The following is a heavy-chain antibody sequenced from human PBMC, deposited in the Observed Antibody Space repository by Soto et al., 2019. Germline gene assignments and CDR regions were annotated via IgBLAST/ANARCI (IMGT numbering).Heavy chain of an antibody. J-gene: IGHJ3*02. D-gene: IGHD2-2*01. CDR2: MNPNSGNT. CDR1: GYTFTSYD. V-gene: IGHV1-8*01. CDR3: ARGLGYCSSTSCSEAFDI. Sequence: ASVKVSCKASGYTFTSYDINWVRQATGQGLEWMGWMNPNSGNTGYAQKFQGRVTMTRNTSISTAYMELSSLRSEDTAVYYCARGLGYCSSTSCSEAFDIWGQGTMVTV.